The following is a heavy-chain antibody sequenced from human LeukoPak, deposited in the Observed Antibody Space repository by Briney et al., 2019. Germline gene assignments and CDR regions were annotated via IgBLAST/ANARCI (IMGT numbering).Heavy chain of an antibody. Sequence: PSETLSLTCTVSGGSISSSSYYWGWIRQPPGKGLEWIGSIYYSGSTYYNPSLKSRVTISVDTSKNQFSLKLSSVTAADTAVYYCARLGGSDGMDVWGQGTLVTVSS. J-gene: IGHJ6*02. CDR2: IYYSGST. CDR3: ARLGGSDGMDV. V-gene: IGHV4-39*01. CDR1: GGSISSSSYY. D-gene: IGHD1-26*01.